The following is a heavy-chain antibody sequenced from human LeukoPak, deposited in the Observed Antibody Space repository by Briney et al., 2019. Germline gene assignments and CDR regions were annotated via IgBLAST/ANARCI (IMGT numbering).Heavy chain of an antibody. Sequence: SETLSLTCAVSGYSISSGYYWGWIRQPPGKGLEWIGSIYHSGSTYYNPSLKSRVTISVDTSKNQFSLKLSSVTAADTAVYYCARAPGVEYCSGGSCYAHPGGGDYWGQGTLVTVSS. CDR3: ARAPGVEYCSGGSCYAHPGGGDY. J-gene: IGHJ4*02. CDR1: GYSISSGYY. D-gene: IGHD2-15*01. V-gene: IGHV4-38-2*01. CDR2: IYHSGST.